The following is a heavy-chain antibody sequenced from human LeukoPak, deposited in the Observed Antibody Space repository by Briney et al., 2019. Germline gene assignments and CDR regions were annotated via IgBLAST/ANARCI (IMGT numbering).Heavy chain of an antibody. CDR1: GFTFSSYW. Sequence: GGSLRLSCAASGFTFSSYWMSWVRQAPGKGLEWVANIKQDGSEKYYVDSVKGRFTIARDNAKNSLYLQMNSLRAEDTAVYYCAREAPASAFDIWGQGTMVTVSS. D-gene: IGHD2-2*01. J-gene: IGHJ3*02. CDR2: IKQDGSEK. CDR3: AREAPASAFDI. V-gene: IGHV3-7*01.